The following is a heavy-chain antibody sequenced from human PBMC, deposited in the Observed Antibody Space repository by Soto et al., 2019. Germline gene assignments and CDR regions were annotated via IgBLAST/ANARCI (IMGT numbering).Heavy chain of an antibody. J-gene: IGHJ3*02. D-gene: IGHD3-22*01. CDR3: ARNPPFYYYDSSGYWRPSAFDI. CDR2: IDPSDSYT. Sequence: GESQKISGKGSGYSFTRYWISGVRQMSGKGLGWMGRIDPSDSYTNYSLSFQGHVTISADKSISTAYLQWSSLKASDTAMYYCARNPPFYYYDSSGYWRPSAFDIWGQGTMVPVSS. CDR1: GYSFTRYW. V-gene: IGHV5-10-1*01.